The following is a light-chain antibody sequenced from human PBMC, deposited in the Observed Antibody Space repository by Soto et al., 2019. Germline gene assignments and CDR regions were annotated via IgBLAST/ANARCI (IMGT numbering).Light chain of an antibody. CDR2: AAS. Sequence: DIQMTQSPSSLSASVGDRATITCRTSQTISNHLNWYQQKPGKAPKLLIYAASTLQSGVPSRFSGSGSGTDFTLTIRSLQPEDFATYYCQQSNSFPRTFGGGTKVDI. CDR3: QQSNSFPRT. CDR1: QTISNH. J-gene: IGKJ4*01. V-gene: IGKV1-39*01.